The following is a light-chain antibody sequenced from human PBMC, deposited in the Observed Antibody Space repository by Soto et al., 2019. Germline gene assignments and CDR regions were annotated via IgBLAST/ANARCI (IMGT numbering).Light chain of an antibody. CDR1: QAVLHSPNGRKY. J-gene: IGKJ1*01. CDR3: LQYYSPPRT. Sequence: DIVLTQSPDSLAVSLGERATINCKSSQAVLHSPNGRKYLAWYQQKPGQPPKLLIYWASARESGAPDRFTGSGSGTDFALTFRSLQAEDVAVYYCLQYYSPPRTLGQGTNLEIK. CDR2: WAS. V-gene: IGKV4-1*01.